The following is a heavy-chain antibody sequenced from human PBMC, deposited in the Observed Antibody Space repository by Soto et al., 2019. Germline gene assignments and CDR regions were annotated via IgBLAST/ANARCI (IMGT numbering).Heavy chain of an antibody. Sequence: QVQLVESGGGVVQPGRSLRLSCAASGFTFSSYAMHWVRQAPGKGLEWVAVISYDGSNKYYADSVKGRFTISRDNSKNTLYLQMNSLRAEDTAVYYGARDGAAGSPYYYYGMDVWGQGTTVTVSS. CDR1: GFTFSSYA. V-gene: IGHV3-30-3*01. CDR3: ARDGAAGSPYYYYGMDV. CDR2: ISYDGSNK. D-gene: IGHD6-13*01. J-gene: IGHJ6*02.